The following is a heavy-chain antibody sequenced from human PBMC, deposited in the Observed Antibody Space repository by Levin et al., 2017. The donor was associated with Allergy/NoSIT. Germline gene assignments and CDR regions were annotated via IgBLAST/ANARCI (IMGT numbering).Heavy chain of an antibody. CDR2: INQDGSGK. Sequence: LSLTCAASGFTFSNYWMNWVRQAPGKGLEWVANINQDGSGKNYVDSVKGRFTISRDNAKNSLYLQMNSLRVEDTAVYYCARDRAMDDYWGQGTLVTVSS. CDR3: ARDRAMDDY. CDR1: GFTFSNYW. V-gene: IGHV3-7*04. D-gene: IGHD5-18*01. J-gene: IGHJ4*02.